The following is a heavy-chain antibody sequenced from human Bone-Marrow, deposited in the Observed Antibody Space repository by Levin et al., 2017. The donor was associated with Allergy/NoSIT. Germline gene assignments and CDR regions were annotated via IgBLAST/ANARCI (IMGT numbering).Heavy chain of an antibody. CDR3: AHDGSGYYRLNS. CDR1: GLKFSDAW. Sequence: GVSLRLSCAVSGLKFSDAWMSWVRQAPGKGLEWVGRMKSRGSGGTIDDAAPVKGRFTISRDDSKNTLYLHMNSLKTEDTAVYYCAHDGSGYYRLNSWGQGTLVTVSS. J-gene: IGHJ4*02. D-gene: IGHD3-22*01. CDR2: MKSRGSGGTI. V-gene: IGHV3-15*01.